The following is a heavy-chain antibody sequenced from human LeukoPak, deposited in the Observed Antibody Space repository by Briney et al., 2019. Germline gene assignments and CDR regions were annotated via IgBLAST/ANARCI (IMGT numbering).Heavy chain of an antibody. CDR3: ARDPRESSSWYGEGYYFDY. Sequence: QPGGSLRLSCTASKFTFSNYGMQWVRQAPGKGLEWVAVVSSDGGTKYYADSVKGRFTISRDNSKNTLYLQMNSLRAEDTAVYYCARDPRESSSWYGEGYYFDYWGQGTLVTVSS. J-gene: IGHJ4*02. D-gene: IGHD6-13*01. CDR1: KFTFSNYG. V-gene: IGHV3-30*03. CDR2: VSSDGGTK.